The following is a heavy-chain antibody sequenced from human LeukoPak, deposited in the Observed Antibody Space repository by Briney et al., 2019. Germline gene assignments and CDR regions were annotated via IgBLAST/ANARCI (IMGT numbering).Heavy chain of an antibody. CDR2: INPSGGST. CDR3: ARGGSGWPIDY. Sequence: ASVKVSCKASGYTFTSYYMHWVRQAPGQGLEWMGIINPSGGSTSYAQKFQGRVTMTRDTSINTAYMELSSLRSEDTALYYCARGGSGWPIDYWGQGTLVTVSS. CDR1: GYTFTSYY. J-gene: IGHJ4*02. D-gene: IGHD6-19*01. V-gene: IGHV1-46*01.